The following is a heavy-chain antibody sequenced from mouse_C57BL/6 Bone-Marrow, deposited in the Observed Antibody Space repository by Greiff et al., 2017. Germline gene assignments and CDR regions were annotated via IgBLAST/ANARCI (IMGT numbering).Heavy chain of an antibody. D-gene: IGHD2-3*01. CDR3: ARGYCVDY. Sequence: EVMLVESGGGLVKPGGSLKLSCAASGFTFSDYGMHWVRQAPEKGLEWVAYISSVSSTIYYADTVKGRFTISRDNAKNTLFLQITSLRSEDTAMYYCARGYCVDYWGQGTTLTVSS. CDR1: GFTFSDYG. CDR2: ISSVSSTI. J-gene: IGHJ2*01. V-gene: IGHV5-17*01.